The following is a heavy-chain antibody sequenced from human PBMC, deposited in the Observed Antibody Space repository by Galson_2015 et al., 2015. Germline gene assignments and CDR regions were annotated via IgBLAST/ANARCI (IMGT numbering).Heavy chain of an antibody. V-gene: IGHV3-48*03. J-gene: IGHJ3*02. D-gene: IGHD3-22*01. CDR3: ASPVVVVITSGAFDI. CDR2: ISSSGSTI. Sequence: SLRLSCAASGFTFSSYEMNWVRQAPGKGLEWVSYISSSGSTIYYADSVKGRFTISRDNAKNSLYLQMNSLRAEDTAVYYCASPVVVVITSGAFDIWGQGTMVTVSS. CDR1: GFTFSSYE.